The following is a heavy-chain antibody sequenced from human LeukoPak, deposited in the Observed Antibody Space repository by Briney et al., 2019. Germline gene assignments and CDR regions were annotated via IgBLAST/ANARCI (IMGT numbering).Heavy chain of an antibody. CDR3: TRYNNDHFDY. CDR2: IAYDGSRA. J-gene: IGHJ4*02. V-gene: IGHV3-33*01. D-gene: IGHD1-14*01. CDR1: GFTFGGYG. Sequence: GGSLKLSCAGSGFTFGGYGMHWFRQTPGKGLEWVAVIAYDGSRAFYADSVKGRFTISRDNSKNTMSVQMDDLRAEDTAVYYCTRYNNDHFDYWGQGTLVTVSS.